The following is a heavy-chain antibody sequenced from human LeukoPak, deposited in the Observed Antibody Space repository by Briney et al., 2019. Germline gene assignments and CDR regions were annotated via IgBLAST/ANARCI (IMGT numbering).Heavy chain of an antibody. Sequence: PRASVKVSCKASGYTFTSYGISWVRQAPGQGLEWMGWISAYNGNTNYAQKLQGRVTMTTDTSTSTAYMELRSLRSDDTAVYYCVISIAAASTGYFDYWGQGTLVTVSS. J-gene: IGHJ4*02. CDR2: ISAYNGNT. V-gene: IGHV1-18*01. D-gene: IGHD6-13*01. CDR3: VISIAAASTGYFDY. CDR1: GYTFTSYG.